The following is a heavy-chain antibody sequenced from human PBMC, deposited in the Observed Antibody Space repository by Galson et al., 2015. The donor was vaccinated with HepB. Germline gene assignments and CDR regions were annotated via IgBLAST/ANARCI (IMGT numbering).Heavy chain of an antibody. CDR3: TTDVYYSTYWSWLDP. CDR1: GFPFSNAW. J-gene: IGHJ5*02. V-gene: IGHV3-15*01. Sequence: SLRLSCAASGFPFSNAWMTWVRQASGMGLEWVGRIKSKTDGETTDYAAPVKGRFTISRDDSKNRLYLQMNSLKTEDTAVYYCTTDVYYSTYWSWLDPWGQGTLVTVSS. D-gene: IGHD2-8*02. CDR2: IKSKTDGETT.